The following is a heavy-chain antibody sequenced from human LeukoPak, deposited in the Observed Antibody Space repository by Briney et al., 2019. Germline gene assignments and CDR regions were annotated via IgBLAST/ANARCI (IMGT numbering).Heavy chain of an antibody. CDR2: ISGSGGST. Sequence: GGSLRLSCAASGFTFSSYAMSWGRQAPGKGLEWVSAISGSGGSTYYADSVKGRFTISRDNSKNTLYLQMNSLRAEDTAVYYCAKDSSSGWYYYYYMDVWGQGTTVTVSS. CDR1: GFTFSSYA. CDR3: AKDSSSGWYYYYYMDV. J-gene: IGHJ6*03. V-gene: IGHV3-23*01. D-gene: IGHD6-19*01.